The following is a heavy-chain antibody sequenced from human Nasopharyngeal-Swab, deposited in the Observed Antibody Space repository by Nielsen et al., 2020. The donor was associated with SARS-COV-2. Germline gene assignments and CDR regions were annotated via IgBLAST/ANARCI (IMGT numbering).Heavy chain of an antibody. CDR2: INPNSGGT. CDR3: ARGKPYPHSSGWYVAEYFQH. CDR1: GYTFTGYY. D-gene: IGHD6-19*01. J-gene: IGHJ1*01. Sequence: ASVKVSCKASGYTFTGYYMHWVRQAPGQGLEWMGWINPNSGGTNYAQKFQGRVTMTRDTSISTAYMELSRLRSDDTAVYYCARGKPYPHSSGWYVAEYFQHWGQGTLVTVSS. V-gene: IGHV1-2*02.